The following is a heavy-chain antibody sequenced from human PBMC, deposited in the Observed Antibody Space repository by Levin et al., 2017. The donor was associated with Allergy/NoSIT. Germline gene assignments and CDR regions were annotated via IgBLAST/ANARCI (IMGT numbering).Heavy chain of an antibody. V-gene: IGHV1-69*02. J-gene: IGHJ4*02. Sequence: KISCKASGGTFSSYTISWVRQAPGQGLEWMGRIIPILGIANYAQKFQGRVTITADKSTSTAYMELSSLRSEDTAVYYCARISYYYGSGSYWGTNEVAPFDYWGQGTLVTVSS. CDR3: ARISYYYGSGSYWGTNEVAPFDY. CDR1: GGTFSSYT. CDR2: IIPILGIA. D-gene: IGHD3-10*01.